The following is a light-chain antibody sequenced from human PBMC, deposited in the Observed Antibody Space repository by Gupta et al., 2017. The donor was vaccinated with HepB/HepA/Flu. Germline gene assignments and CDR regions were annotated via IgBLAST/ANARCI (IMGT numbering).Light chain of an antibody. CDR2: GAS. Sequence: EIVLTQSPGTLSLSPGERATLSCRASQSVTSSSLAWYQQKPGQAPRLLIYGASSRATGIPDRFSGSGSGADFTLTISRLDPEDFAVYYCQQYNSSPVTFGQGTRLEIK. CDR1: QSVTSSS. J-gene: IGKJ5*01. V-gene: IGKV3-20*01. CDR3: QQYNSSPVT.